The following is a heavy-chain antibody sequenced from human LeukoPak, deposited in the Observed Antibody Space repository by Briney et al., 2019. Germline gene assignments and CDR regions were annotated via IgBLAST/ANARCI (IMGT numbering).Heavy chain of an antibody. CDR2: IIPILGIA. J-gene: IGHJ6*03. CDR1: GGTFSSYT. CDR3: AREPLKLYCTNGVCSIRNYYYMDV. D-gene: IGHD2-8*01. Sequence: SVKVSCKASGGTFSSYTISWVRQAPGQGLEWMGRIIPILGIANYAQKFQGRVTITADKSTSTAYMELSSLRSEDTAVYYCAREPLKLYCTNGVCSIRNYYYMDVWGKGTTVTVSS. V-gene: IGHV1-69*04.